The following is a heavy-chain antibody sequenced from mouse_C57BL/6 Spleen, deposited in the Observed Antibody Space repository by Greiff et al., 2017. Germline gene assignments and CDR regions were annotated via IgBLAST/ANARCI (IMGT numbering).Heavy chain of an antibody. D-gene: IGHD1-1*01. CDR1: GYAFSSSW. CDR2: IYPGDGDT. J-gene: IGHJ4*01. V-gene: IGHV1-82*01. Sequence: QVQLQQSGPELVKPGASVKISCKASGYAFSSSWMNWVKQRPGKGLEWIGRIYPGDGDTNYNGKFKGKATLTADKSSSTAYMQLSSLTSEDSAVYFYASFYGSSLYYYAMDYWGQGTSVTVSS. CDR3: ASFYGSSLYYYAMDY.